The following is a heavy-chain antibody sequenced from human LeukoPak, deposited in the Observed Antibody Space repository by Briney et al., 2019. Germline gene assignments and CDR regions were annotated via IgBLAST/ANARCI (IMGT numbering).Heavy chain of an antibody. Sequence: GGSLRLSCAASGFIVSNNYISWVRQAPGKGLEWVSGIYSGGSTYYADSVKGRFTISRDNSKNTVYLQMNSLRAEDTAVYYCARYYYDSSGYPYYFDYWGQGTLVTVSS. CDR1: GFIVSNNY. V-gene: IGHV3-53*01. D-gene: IGHD3-22*01. CDR2: IYSGGST. CDR3: ARYYYDSSGYPYYFDY. J-gene: IGHJ4*02.